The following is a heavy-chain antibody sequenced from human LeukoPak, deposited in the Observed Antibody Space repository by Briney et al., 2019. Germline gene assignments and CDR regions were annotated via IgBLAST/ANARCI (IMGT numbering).Heavy chain of an antibody. CDR3: AKTFRSGSYLDAFDI. CDR2: ISGDGGST. D-gene: IGHD1-26*01. J-gene: IGHJ3*02. CDR1: GFTFDDYA. Sequence: GGSLRLSCAASGFTFDDYAMHWVRQAPGKGPEWVSLISGDGGSTYYADSVKGRFTISRDNSKNSLYLQMNSLRTEDTALYYCAKTFRSGSYLDAFDIWGQGTMVTVSS. V-gene: IGHV3-43*02.